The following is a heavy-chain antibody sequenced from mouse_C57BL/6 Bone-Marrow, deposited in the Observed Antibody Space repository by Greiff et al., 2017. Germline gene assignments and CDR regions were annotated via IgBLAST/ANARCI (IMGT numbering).Heavy chain of an antibody. CDR2: SRNKANDYTT. Sequence: EVKLMESGGGLVQSGRSLRLSCATSGFTFSDFYMEWVRQAPGKGLEWIAASRNKANDYTTEYSASVKGRFIVSRDTSQSILYLQMNALRAEDTAIYYCARDAKVTTNYAMDYWGQGTSVTVSS. J-gene: IGHJ4*01. V-gene: IGHV7-1*01. D-gene: IGHD2-2*01. CDR1: GFTFSDFY. CDR3: ARDAKVTTNYAMDY.